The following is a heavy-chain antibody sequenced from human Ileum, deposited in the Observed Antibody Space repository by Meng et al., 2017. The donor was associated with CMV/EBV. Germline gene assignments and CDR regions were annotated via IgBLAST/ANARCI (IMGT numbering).Heavy chain of an antibody. CDR1: GFTFDSYV. Sequence: GGSLRLSCAASGFTFDSYVMYWVRQAPGKGLEWVSGISWDSGIIGYADSVKGRFTISRDNPKNTVYLQMNSLRAEDTAVYYCARDRGTIFGVVISNRRYYYYYDMDVWGQGTTVTVSS. V-gene: IGHV3-9*01. CDR2: ISWDSGII. J-gene: IGHJ6*02. D-gene: IGHD3-3*01. CDR3: ARDRGTIFGVVISNRRYYYYYDMDV.